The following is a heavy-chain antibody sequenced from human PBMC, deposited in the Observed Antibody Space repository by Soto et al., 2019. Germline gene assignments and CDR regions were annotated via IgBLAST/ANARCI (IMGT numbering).Heavy chain of an antibody. CDR1: GGTFSSYA. CDR3: ARRRDRGYSYALDY. D-gene: IGHD5-18*01. J-gene: IGHJ4*02. Sequence: QVQLVQSGGEAKKPGSSVKVSCKASGGTFSSYAISWVRQAPGQGLEWMGGIIPIFGTANYAQKFQGRVTITADESTSTAYMELSSLRSEDTAVYYCARRRDRGYSYALDYWGQGTLVTVPS. CDR2: IIPIFGTA. V-gene: IGHV1-69*01.